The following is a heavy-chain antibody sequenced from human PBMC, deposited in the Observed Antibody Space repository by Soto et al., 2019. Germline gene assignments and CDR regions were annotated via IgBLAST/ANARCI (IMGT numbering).Heavy chain of an antibody. CDR1: GYTFTSYY. Sequence: QVQLVQSGAEVKKPGASVMLSCKASGYTFTSYYMHWVRQAPGQGLEWMGIINPDGGSTRYAQKFQVRVTMTRDTSTRTFHMELSSLRSEDTAMYYCAKAPRGGVIITTCSAHIDYWGQGTLVTVSS. J-gene: IGHJ4*02. D-gene: IGHD3-3*01. V-gene: IGHV1-46*01. CDR2: INPDGGST. CDR3: AKAPRGGVIITTCSAHIDY.